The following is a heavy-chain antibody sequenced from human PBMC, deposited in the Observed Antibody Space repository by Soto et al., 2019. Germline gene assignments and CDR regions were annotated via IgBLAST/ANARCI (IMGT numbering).Heavy chain of an antibody. CDR1: GGTFSSYA. J-gene: IGHJ5*02. CDR2: IIPIFGTA. V-gene: IGHV1-69*12. CDR3: ARELWNSGSPYSGWFDP. D-gene: IGHD1-26*01. Sequence: QVQLVQSGAEVKKPGSSVKVSCKASGGTFSSYAISWVRQAPGQGLEWMGGIIPIFGTANYAQKFQGRVTITADDSTSTAYMALSSLRSDDTAVYYCARELWNSGSPYSGWFDPWGQGTLVTVSS.